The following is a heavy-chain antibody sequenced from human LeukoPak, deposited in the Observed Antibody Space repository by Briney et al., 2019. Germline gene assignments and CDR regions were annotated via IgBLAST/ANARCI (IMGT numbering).Heavy chain of an antibody. Sequence: SEALSLTCAVYGGSFSGYYWSWIRQPPGKGLEWIGEINHSGSTNYNPSLKSRVTISVDTSKNQFSLKLSSVTAADTAVYYCARLVPRYGSGSQSDYWGQGTLVTVSS. J-gene: IGHJ4*02. CDR2: INHSGST. V-gene: IGHV4-34*01. CDR3: ARLVPRYGSGSQSDY. CDR1: GGSFSGYY. D-gene: IGHD3-10*01.